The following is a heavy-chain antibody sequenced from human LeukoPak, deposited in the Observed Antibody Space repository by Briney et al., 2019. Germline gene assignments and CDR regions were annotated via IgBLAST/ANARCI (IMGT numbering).Heavy chain of an antibody. CDR3: ARHALATVTGPSFDY. J-gene: IGHJ4*02. CDR2: LYHSGST. CDR1: GGSISTPGYY. V-gene: IGHV4-39*01. D-gene: IGHD6-19*01. Sequence: SETLSLTCTVSGGSISTPGYYWGWIRQPPGKGLEWIGSLYHSGSTYYNPSLKSRAPISVDMSKSQCSLRLRSVTAADTAVFYCARHALATVTGPSFDYWGQGTLVTVSS.